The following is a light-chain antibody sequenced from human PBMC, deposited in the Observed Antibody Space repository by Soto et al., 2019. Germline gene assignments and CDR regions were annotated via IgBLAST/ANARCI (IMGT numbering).Light chain of an antibody. CDR2: DVS. CDR1: HSIRDC. V-gene: IGKV1-5*01. CDR3: QQYESYSLT. J-gene: IGKJ4*01. Sequence: DIQMTQSPSTLSASVGDSLTITCRASHSIRDCLAWYQQKPGKAPCLLIYDVSNLESRVSSRFSGSGSGTEFTLTISSLRPDDFATYYCQQYESYSLTFGGGTRVDIK.